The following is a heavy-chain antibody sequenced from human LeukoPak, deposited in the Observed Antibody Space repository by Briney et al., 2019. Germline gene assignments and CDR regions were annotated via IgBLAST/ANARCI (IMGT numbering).Heavy chain of an antibody. CDR2: ISGSGGST. CDR1: GFTFSSYA. J-gene: IGHJ6*02. V-gene: IGHV3-23*01. Sequence: GGSLRLSCAASGFTFSSYAMSWVRQAPGKGLEWVSGISGSGGSTHYADSVKGRFTISRDNSKNTLYLQMNSLRAEDTAVYYCARVRSGSSAGNYGMDVWGQGTTVTVSS. CDR3: ARVRSGSSAGNYGMDV. D-gene: IGHD1-26*01.